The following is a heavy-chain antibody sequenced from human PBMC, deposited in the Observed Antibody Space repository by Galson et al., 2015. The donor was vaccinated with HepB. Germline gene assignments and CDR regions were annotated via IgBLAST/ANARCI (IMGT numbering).Heavy chain of an antibody. D-gene: IGHD6-19*01. CDR2: MTPSGGST. Sequence: SVKVSCKASGYSLSTYYMHWMRQAPGQGLEWMGIMTPSGGSTSYAQKFQGRVTMTRDTSTSTVYMELSSLRSEDTAVYYCAREAVAGTYYYFDYWGQGTLVTVSS. CDR1: GYSLSTYY. J-gene: IGHJ4*02. CDR3: AREAVAGTYYYFDY. V-gene: IGHV1-46*03.